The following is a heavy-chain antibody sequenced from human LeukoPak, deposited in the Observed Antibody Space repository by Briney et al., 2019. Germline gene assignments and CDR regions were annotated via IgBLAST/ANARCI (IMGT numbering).Heavy chain of an antibody. CDR3: AKVGDYGDYALDY. J-gene: IGHJ4*02. D-gene: IGHD4-17*01. CDR1: GFTFSSYG. V-gene: IGHV3-30*18. Sequence: WGSLRLSCAASGFTFSSYGMHWVRQAPGKGLEWVAVISYDGSYKYYADSVKGRFTISRDNSKNTLYLQMNSLRAEDTAVYYCAKVGDYGDYALDYWGQGTLVTVPS. CDR2: ISYDGSYK.